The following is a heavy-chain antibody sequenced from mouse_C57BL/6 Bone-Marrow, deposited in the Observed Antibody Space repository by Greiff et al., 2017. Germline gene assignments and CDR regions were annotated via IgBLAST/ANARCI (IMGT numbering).Heavy chain of an antibody. J-gene: IGHJ2*01. D-gene: IGHD3-2*02. Sequence: QLQLQQPGAELVMPGASVKLSCKASGYTFTSYWMHWVKQRPGQGLEWIGEIDPSDSYTNYNQKFKGKSTLTVDKSSSTAYMQLSSLTSEDSAVYYCAKTAQVDFDYWGQGTTLTVSS. CDR2: IDPSDSYT. CDR3: AKTAQVDFDY. CDR1: GYTFTSYW. V-gene: IGHV1-69*01.